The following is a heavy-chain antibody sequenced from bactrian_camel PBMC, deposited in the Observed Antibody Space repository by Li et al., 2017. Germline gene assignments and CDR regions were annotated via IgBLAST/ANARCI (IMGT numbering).Heavy chain of an antibody. V-gene: IGHV3S53*01. CDR2: IESDGFT. Sequence: VQLVESGGGSVQAGGSLRLSCAASEFTYSVNCMAWFRQEAGKKREGVAAIESDGFTSCYEAVKGRFTISQGNAKKTLYLQMNSLTPEDTAVYYCAATLRPMTHDDYLRADWEYNYWGQGTQVTVS. J-gene: IGHJ4*01. D-gene: IGHD4*01. CDR1: EFTYSVNC. CDR3: AATLRPMTHDDYLRADWEYNY.